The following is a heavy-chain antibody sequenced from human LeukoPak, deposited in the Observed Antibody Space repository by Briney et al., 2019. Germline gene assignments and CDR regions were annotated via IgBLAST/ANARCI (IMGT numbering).Heavy chain of an antibody. Sequence: KPSETLSLTCTVSGDSISRSTYYWAWIRQPPGKGLEWIGSVYYGRSPYFNPSLESRATISVDTSKNHFPLKMSSVTAADTAVYYCARSSGTGTFSYWGQETLVTVSS. CDR3: ARSSGTGTFSY. CDR2: VYYGRSP. J-gene: IGHJ4*02. V-gene: IGHV4-39*02. CDR1: GDSISRSTYY. D-gene: IGHD6-25*01.